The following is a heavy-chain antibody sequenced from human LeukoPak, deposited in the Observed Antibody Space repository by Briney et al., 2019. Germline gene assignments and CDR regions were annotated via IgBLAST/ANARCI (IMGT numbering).Heavy chain of an antibody. D-gene: IGHD3-3*01. CDR3: ATDRGWRTSGYYLYYFEY. CDR2: IKHDGSEK. Sequence: GGSLRLSCAASGFTFSSYSMNWVRQAPGKGLEWVASIKHDGSEKYYVDSVRGRFTISRDNTMNSLYLQMSSLRAEDTAVYYCATDRGWRTSGYYLYYFEYWGQGTLVTFSS. CDR1: GFTFSSYS. J-gene: IGHJ4*02. V-gene: IGHV3-7*01.